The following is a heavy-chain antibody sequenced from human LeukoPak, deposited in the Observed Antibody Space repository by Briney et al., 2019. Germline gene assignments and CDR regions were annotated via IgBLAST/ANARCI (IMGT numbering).Heavy chain of an antibody. CDR1: GFTFSSYS. J-gene: IGHJ4*02. CDR3: ATYSSGWSIDY. CDR2: ISSSSSYI. D-gene: IGHD6-19*01. V-gene: IGHV3-21*01. Sequence: GGSLRLSCAASGFTFSSYSMNWVRQAPGKGLEWVSSISSSSSYIYYADSVKGRFTISRDNAKNSLYLQMNGLRAEDTAVYYCATYSSGWSIDYWGQGTLVTVSS.